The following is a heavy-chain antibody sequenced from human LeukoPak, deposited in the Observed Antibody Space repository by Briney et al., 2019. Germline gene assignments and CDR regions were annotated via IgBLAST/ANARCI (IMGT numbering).Heavy chain of an antibody. V-gene: IGHV3-21*04. CDR2: ISSSSSYI. J-gene: IGHJ4*02. CDR1: GFTFSSYS. Sequence: GGSLRLSCAASGFTFSSYSMNWVRQAPGKGLEWVSSISSSSSYIYYADSVKGRFTISRDNAKNSLYLQMNSLRAEDTAVYYCARGTNDYGDYPVGYWGQGTLVTVSS. CDR3: ARGTNDYGDYPVGY. D-gene: IGHD4-17*01.